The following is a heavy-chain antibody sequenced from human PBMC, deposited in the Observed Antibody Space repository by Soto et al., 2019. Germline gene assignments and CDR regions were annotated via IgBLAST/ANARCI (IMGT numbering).Heavy chain of an antibody. D-gene: IGHD3-3*01. J-gene: IGHJ5*02. V-gene: IGHV4-61*08. CDR1: GGSVSSGGYC. CDR3: AREGDGSSYDGVDP. CDR2: IDYSGST. Sequence: QVQLQESGPGLVKPSETLSLTCTVSGGSVSSGGYCWSWIRQPPGKGLEWIGYIDYSGSTTYNPSLKSRVTISVDTSKNQFSLKLSSVTAADTAVYYCAREGDGSSYDGVDPWGQGTLVTVSS.